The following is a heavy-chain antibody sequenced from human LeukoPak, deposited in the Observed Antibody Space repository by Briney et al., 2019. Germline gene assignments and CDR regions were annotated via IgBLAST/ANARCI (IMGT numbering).Heavy chain of an antibody. Sequence: AGTLRLTCAASGFTISSYWMHWVRQAPGKGLVWVSRINSDGSSTSYADSVKGRFTISRDNAKNTLYLQMNSLRAEDTAVYYCAREQVGAYRYYFDYWGEGTLVTVSS. CDR1: GFTISSYW. J-gene: IGHJ4*02. V-gene: IGHV3-74*01. CDR3: AREQVGAYRYYFDY. D-gene: IGHD1-26*01. CDR2: INSDGSST.